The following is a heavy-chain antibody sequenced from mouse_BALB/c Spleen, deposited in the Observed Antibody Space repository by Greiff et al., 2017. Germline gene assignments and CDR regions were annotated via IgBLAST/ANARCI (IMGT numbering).Heavy chain of an antibody. Sequence: EVQLQESGPGLVKPSQSLSLTCTVTGYSITSDYAWNWIRQFPGNKLEWMGYISYSGSTSYNPSLKSRISITRDTSKNQFFLQLNSVTTEDTATYYCARSPDGYSRSYAMDYWGQGTSVTVSS. CDR1: GYSITSDYA. CDR2: ISYSGST. CDR3: ARSPDGYSRSYAMDY. V-gene: IGHV3-2*02. D-gene: IGHD2-3*01. J-gene: IGHJ4*01.